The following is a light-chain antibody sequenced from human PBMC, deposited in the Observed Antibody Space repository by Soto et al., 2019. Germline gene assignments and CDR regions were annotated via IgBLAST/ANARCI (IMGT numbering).Light chain of an antibody. J-gene: IGLJ2*01. CDR2: EGS. V-gene: IGLV2-23*01. CDR3: CSYAGSSTFL. CDR1: SSDVGSYNL. Sequence: QSVLPQPASVSGSPGQSITISCTGTSSDVGSYNLVSWYQQHPGKAPKLMIYEGSKRPSGVSNRFSGSKSGNTASLTISGLQAEDEADYYCCSYAGSSTFLFGGGTKLTVL.